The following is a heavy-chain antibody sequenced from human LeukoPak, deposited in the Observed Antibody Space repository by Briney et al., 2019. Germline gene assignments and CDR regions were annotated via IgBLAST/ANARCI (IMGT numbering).Heavy chain of an antibody. Sequence: PSETLSLTRTVSGGSISSSSYYWGWIRQPPGKGLEWIGSIYYSGSTYYNPSLKSRVTISVDTSKNQFSLKLSSVTAADTAVYYCARHYYYSRAFDIWGQGTMVTVSS. CDR2: IYYSGST. V-gene: IGHV4-39*01. D-gene: IGHD3-22*01. CDR3: ARHYYYSRAFDI. CDR1: GGSISSSSYY. J-gene: IGHJ3*02.